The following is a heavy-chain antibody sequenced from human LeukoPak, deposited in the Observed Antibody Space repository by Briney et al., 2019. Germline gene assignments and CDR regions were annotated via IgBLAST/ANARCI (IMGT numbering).Heavy chain of an antibody. CDR1: GFTLNGYW. Sequence: RGSLRLSCAAPGFTLNGYWMHWVRQAPGKGLVWVSRINSDGSTTSYADSVKGRFTISRDNSKNTLYLQMNSLRAEDTAVYFCARVATGSYDWFDPWGQGTLVTVSS. CDR3: ARVATGSYDWFDP. CDR2: INSDGSTT. V-gene: IGHV3-74*01. J-gene: IGHJ5*02. D-gene: IGHD3-10*01.